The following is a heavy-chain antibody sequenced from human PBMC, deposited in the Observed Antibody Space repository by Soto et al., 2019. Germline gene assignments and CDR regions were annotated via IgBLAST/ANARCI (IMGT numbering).Heavy chain of an antibody. Sequence: QMQLQESGPGLVKPSETLSLTCTVSGGSISSSSYYWGWIRQPPGQGLEWLGTIYSLGTTYYNPSLKSRVTSSVDKSKSQLFLKLSSVTAPDTAVYYCARQIYDSSGYYYAYWGQGTLVTVSS. CDR2: IYSLGTT. D-gene: IGHD3-22*01. CDR3: ARQIYDSSGYYYAY. V-gene: IGHV4-39*01. J-gene: IGHJ4*02. CDR1: GGSISSSSYY.